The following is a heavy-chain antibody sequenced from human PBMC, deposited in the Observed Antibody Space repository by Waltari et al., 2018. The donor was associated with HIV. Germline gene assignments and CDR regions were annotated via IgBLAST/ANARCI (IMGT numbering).Heavy chain of an antibody. V-gene: IGHV4-39*01. J-gene: IGHJ1*01. Sequence: QVQLPESGPGFVKPSETLSLICKVTGRSSARSDSVWGWRRQAPAVNPEGVGSALYARRPDLFTAPFFPQSSLNTRVALSVDTSHTQVSLRLTSVTAADTGLYYCVRHAAEFRPDFGWILAGVFEPWGLGTQVIVS. D-gene: IGHD6-19*01. CDR1: GRSSARSDSV. CDR3: VRHAAEFRPDFGWILAGVFEP. CDR2: ALYARRPDLFTAPF.